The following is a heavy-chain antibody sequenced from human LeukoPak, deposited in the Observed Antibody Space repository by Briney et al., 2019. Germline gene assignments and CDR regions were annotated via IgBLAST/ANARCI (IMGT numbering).Heavy chain of an antibody. CDR1: GFTFSSYE. CDR2: ISSSGSIM. CDR3: ARERDPPAIDI. V-gene: IGHV3-48*03. J-gene: IGHJ3*02. Sequence: GASLRLSCVVSGFTFSSYEMNWVRQAPGKGLEWVSYISSSGSIMYYAESVKGRFTISRDNAKNSLYLQMNSLRPEDTAIYYCARERDPPAIDIWGQGTMVTVSS.